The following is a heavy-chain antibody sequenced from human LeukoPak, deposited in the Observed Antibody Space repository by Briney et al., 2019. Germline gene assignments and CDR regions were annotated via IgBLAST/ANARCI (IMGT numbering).Heavy chain of an antibody. CDR2: ISGSGGST. CDR3: AKDPRIYSNSYFDY. Sequence: PGGSLRLSCAASGFTFSSYAMSWVRQAPGKGLEWVSGISGSGGSTYYADSVKGRFTISRDNSKNTLYLQMNSLRAEDTAVYYCAKDPRIYSNSYFDYWGQGTLVTVSS. J-gene: IGHJ4*02. D-gene: IGHD4-11*01. V-gene: IGHV3-23*01. CDR1: GFTFSSYA.